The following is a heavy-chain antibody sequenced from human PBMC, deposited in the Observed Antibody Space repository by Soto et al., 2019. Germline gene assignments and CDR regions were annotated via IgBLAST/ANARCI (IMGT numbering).Heavy chain of an antibody. CDR1: GGSISSGGYS. V-gene: IGHV4-30-2*01. CDR2: IYHSGST. Sequence: QLQLQESGSGLVKPSQTLSLTCAVSGGSISSGGYSWSWIRQPPGKGLEWIGYIYHSGSTYYNPSLTRRVTISVDRSKNQFSLKLSCVTAADTAVYYCGGGPGVARNYWGQGTLVTVSS. J-gene: IGHJ4*02. D-gene: IGHD5-12*01. CDR3: GGGPGVARNY.